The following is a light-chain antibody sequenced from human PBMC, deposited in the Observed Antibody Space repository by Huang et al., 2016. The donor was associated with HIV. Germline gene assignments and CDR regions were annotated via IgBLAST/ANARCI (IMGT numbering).Light chain of an antibody. CDR2: AAS. J-gene: IGKJ1*01. Sequence: DIQMTQSPSSLSASVGDRVTITCRASQGVSKYLAWFQLKPGKAPNSLIYAASSLHSGVPSKFSGSGSGTDFTLTISSLQPEDFATYYCQQYSTYPWTFGQGTKVEIK. CDR3: QQYSTYPWT. V-gene: IGKV1-16*02. CDR1: QGVSKY.